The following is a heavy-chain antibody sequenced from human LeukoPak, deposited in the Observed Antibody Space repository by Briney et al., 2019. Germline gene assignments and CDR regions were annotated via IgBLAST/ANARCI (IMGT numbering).Heavy chain of an antibody. D-gene: IGHD5-12*01. Sequence: GGSLRLSCAASGFTFDDYGMSWVRQAPGKGLEWGSGINWNGGSTGYADSVKGRFTISRDNAKNSLYLQMNSLRAEDTALYYCARGGLRYSGYAPGDYWGQGTLVTVSS. V-gene: IGHV3-20*04. J-gene: IGHJ4*02. CDR2: INWNGGST. CDR1: GFTFDDYG. CDR3: ARGGLRYSGYAPGDY.